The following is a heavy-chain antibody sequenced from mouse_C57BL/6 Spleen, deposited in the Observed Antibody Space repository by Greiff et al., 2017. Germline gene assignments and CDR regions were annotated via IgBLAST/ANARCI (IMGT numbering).Heavy chain of an antibody. J-gene: IGHJ4*01. D-gene: IGHD2-12*01. V-gene: IGHV7-1*01. CDR2: SSNKANDYTT. CDR1: GFTFSDFY. CDR3: ARDGYYYAMDY. Sequence: EVMLVESGGGLVQSGRSLRLSCATSGFTFSDFYMEWVRQAPGKGLEWIAASSNKANDYTTEYSASVKGRFIVSRDTSQSILYLQMNALRAEDTAIYYCARDGYYYAMDYWGQGTSVTVSS.